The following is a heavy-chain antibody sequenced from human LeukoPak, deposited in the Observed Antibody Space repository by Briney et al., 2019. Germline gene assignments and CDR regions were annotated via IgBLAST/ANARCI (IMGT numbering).Heavy chain of an antibody. J-gene: IGHJ5*02. CDR2: INPNSGGT. CDR1: GYTFTDYY. Sequence: ASVKVSCKASGYTFTDYYMHWVRQAPGQGLEWMGWINPNSGGTNYAQKFQGRVTMTRDTSISTAYMELSRLRSDDTAVYYCASVHSIAVAGFRFDPWGQGTLVTVSS. D-gene: IGHD6-19*01. CDR3: ASVHSIAVAGFRFDP. V-gene: IGHV1-2*02.